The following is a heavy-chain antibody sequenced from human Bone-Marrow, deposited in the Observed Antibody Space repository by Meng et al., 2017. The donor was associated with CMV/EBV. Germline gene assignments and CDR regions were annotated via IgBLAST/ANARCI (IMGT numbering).Heavy chain of an antibody. J-gene: IGHJ6*02. V-gene: IGHV3-30*02. CDR3: AKEVHQHYHYYYGMDV. Sequence: GESLKISCAAPGFNFSSYGMHWVRQAPGKGLEWVAFIRYDGSNKYYADSVKGRFTISRDNSKNTLYLQMNSLRAEDTSVYYCAKEVHQHYHYYYGMDVWGQGTTVTVSS. CDR2: IRYDGSNK. CDR1: GFNFSSYG.